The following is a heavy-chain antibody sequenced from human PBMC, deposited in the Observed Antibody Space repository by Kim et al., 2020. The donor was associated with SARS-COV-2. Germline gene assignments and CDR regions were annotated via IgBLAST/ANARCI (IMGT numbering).Heavy chain of an antibody. V-gene: IGHV3-23*01. CDR2: ISGGGGST. J-gene: IGHJ4*02. CDR3: AEELRVTIQTTGWDFFDY. Sequence: GGSLRLSCVASGFTFTTYTMNWVRQAPGKGLEWVSCISGGGGSTYYADSVKGRFTISRDSSKNTLYLQMNSLRVEDTAVYYCAEELRVTIQTTGWDFFDYWGQGTLVTVSS. CDR1: GFTFTTYT. D-gene: IGHD3-3*01.